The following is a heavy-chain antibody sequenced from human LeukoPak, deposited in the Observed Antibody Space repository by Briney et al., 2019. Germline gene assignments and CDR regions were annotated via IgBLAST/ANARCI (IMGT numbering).Heavy chain of an antibody. Sequence: GGSLRLSCAASGFTFSSYAMHWVRQAPGKGLEWVAVISYDGSNKYYADSVKGRFTISRDNSKNTLYLQMNSLRAEDTAVYYCARDRGAIAAHILFDYWGQGTLVTVSS. CDR3: ARDRGAIAAHILFDY. D-gene: IGHD6-6*01. CDR1: GFTFSSYA. CDR2: ISYDGSNK. J-gene: IGHJ4*02. V-gene: IGHV3-30*04.